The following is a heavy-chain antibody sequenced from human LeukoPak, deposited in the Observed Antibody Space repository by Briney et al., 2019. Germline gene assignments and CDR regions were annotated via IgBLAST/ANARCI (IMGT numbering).Heavy chain of an antibody. CDR1: GFTFSSYW. V-gene: IGHV3-74*01. J-gene: IGHJ6*02. D-gene: IGHD4-11*01. CDR3: ASLGYSKGYYYGMDV. CDR2: INSDGSST. Sequence: GGSLRLSCAASGFTFSSYWMHWVRQAPGKGLVWVSRINSDGSSTSYADSVKGRFTISRDNAKNTLYLQMNSLRAEDTALYYCASLGYSKGYYYGMDVWGQGNTVTVSS.